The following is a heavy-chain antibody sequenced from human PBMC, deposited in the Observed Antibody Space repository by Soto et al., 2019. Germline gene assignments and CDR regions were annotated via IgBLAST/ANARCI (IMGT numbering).Heavy chain of an antibody. J-gene: IGHJ1*01. D-gene: IGHD3-22*01. V-gene: IGHV3-21*01. CDR1: GFTFSSYS. CDR2: ISSSSSYT. Sequence: GGSLRLFCAASGFTFSSYSMTWVRQAPGKGLEWVSSISSSSSYTYYADSVKGRFTISRDDAKNSLYLQMNSLRAEDKAVYYCARGLHRYYYDSSGHAQYFQHWGQGNLVTVSS. CDR3: ARGLHRYYYDSSGHAQYFQH.